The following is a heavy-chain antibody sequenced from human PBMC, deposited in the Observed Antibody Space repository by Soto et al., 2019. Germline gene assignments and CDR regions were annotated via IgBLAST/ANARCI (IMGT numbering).Heavy chain of an antibody. V-gene: IGHV1-8*01. Sequence: QVQLVQSGAEVKKPGASVKVSCKASGYTFTSYDIIWVRQATGQGLEWMGWMNPRTGNTGSAEKFQGRLTMTRNTSIRRVYMELSRLSFEYTAVYYLARGRIIVAGGFDPWGQGNLVTVSS. D-gene: IGHD6-19*01. CDR3: ARGRIIVAGGFDP. CDR1: GYTFTSYD. CDR2: MNPRTGNT. J-gene: IGHJ5*02.